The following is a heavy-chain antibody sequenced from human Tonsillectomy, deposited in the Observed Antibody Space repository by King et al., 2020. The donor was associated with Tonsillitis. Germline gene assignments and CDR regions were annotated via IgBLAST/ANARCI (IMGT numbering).Heavy chain of an antibody. CDR1: GGSISSSDHY. J-gene: IGHJ4*02. CDR2: MYYIGTI. D-gene: IGHD1-26*01. V-gene: IGHV4-39*01. CDR3: ARSVSGSFDY. Sequence: LQLQESGPGVVKPSETLSLTCTVSGGSISSSDHYWAWIRQPPGKGLEWIGYMYYIGTICYNPSHKSRITISGGTSENRFSLKFSSVTAADTAVYFCARSVSGSFDYWGQGALVTVSS.